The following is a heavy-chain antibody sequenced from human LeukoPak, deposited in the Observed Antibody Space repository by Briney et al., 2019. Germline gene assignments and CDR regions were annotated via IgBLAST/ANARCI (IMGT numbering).Heavy chain of an antibody. CDR2: ISGSGGST. CDR1: GFTFSSYA. D-gene: IGHD4-23*01. J-gene: IGHJ4*02. V-gene: IGHV3-23*01. Sequence: GGSLRLSCEASGFTFSSYAMSWVRQAPGKGQEWVSAISGSGGSTYYADSVKGRFTISRDNSKNTLYLQMNSLRAEDTAVYYCAKDRNSDFDYWGQGTLVTVSS. CDR3: AKDRNSDFDY.